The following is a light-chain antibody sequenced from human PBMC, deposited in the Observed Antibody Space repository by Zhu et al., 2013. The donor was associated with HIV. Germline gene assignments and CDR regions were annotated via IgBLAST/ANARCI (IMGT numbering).Light chain of an antibody. CDR1: QSISTN. CDR2: GAS. J-gene: IGKJ1*01. CDR3: QQYGRSPQT. Sequence: EIVLTQSPATLSVSPGERVTLSCRASQSISTNLAWYLHKPGQAPRLLIYGASTRGHWHPRQVQWQWVLGRDFTLTISRLEPEDFAVYYCQQYGRSPQTFGQGTKVEIK. V-gene: IGKV3-20*01.